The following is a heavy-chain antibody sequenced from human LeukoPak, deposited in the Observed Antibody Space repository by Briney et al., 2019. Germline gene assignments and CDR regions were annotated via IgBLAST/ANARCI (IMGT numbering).Heavy chain of an antibody. J-gene: IGHJ4*02. CDR3: ARAGPITIFGVARGKYYFDY. V-gene: IGHV4-38-2*02. CDR2: IYHSGST. Sequence: SETLSLTCTVSGYSISSGYYWGWIRQPPGKGLEWTGSIYHSGSTYYNPSLKSRVTISVDTSKNQFSLKLSSVTAADTAVYYCARAGPITIFGVARGKYYFDYWGQGILVTVSS. CDR1: GYSISSGYY. D-gene: IGHD3-3*01.